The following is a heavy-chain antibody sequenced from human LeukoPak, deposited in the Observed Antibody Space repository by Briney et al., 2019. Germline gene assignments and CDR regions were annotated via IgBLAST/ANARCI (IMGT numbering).Heavy chain of an antibody. Sequence: GGSLRLSCAASGFTFSSYEMSWVRQAPGKGLEWVSVIYSGGSTYYADSVKGRFTISRDNSKNTLYLQMNSLRAEDTAVYYCASSIGYYYYYYGMDVWGQGTTVTVSS. CDR1: GFTFSSYE. CDR2: IYSGGST. V-gene: IGHV3-66*01. CDR3: ASSIGYYYYYYGMDV. D-gene: IGHD2-8*01. J-gene: IGHJ6*02.